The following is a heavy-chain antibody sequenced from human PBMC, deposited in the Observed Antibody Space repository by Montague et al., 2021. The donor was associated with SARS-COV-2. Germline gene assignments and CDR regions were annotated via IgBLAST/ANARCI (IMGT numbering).Heavy chain of an antibody. V-gene: IGHV4-4*02. Sequence: SETLSLTCAVSAASITNTNWWSWIRQPPGKGLEWIGEIYHTGSTNYNPSLKSRVTISVQTSKNQFSLEMTSVTAADTAVYYCATGFEDSKTYPYIGIVFEYWGQGALVTVSS. CDR3: ATGFEDSKTYPYIGIVFEY. D-gene: IGHD3-22*01. CDR2: IYHTGST. CDR1: AASITNTNW. J-gene: IGHJ4*02.